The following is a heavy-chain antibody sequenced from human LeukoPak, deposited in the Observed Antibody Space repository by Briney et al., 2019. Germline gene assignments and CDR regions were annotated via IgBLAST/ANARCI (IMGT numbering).Heavy chain of an antibody. CDR2: ISAYNGNT. CDR1: GYTFTSYG. J-gene: IGHJ5*02. D-gene: IGHD3-3*01. Sequence: ASVKVSCKASGYTFTSYGISWVPQAPGQGLEWMGWISAYNGNTNYAQKLQGRVTMTTDTSTRTAYMELRSLRSDDTAVYYCARDQDYDFWSGYGWFDPWGQGTLVTVSS. CDR3: ARDQDYDFWSGYGWFDP. V-gene: IGHV1-18*01.